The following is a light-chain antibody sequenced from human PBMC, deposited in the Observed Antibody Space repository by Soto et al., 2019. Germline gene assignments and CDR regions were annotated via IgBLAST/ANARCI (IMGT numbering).Light chain of an antibody. CDR3: CSYASSYIWEV. J-gene: IGLJ2*01. V-gene: IGLV2-11*01. Sequence: SALTLPPSVSGSPGQAVTIPCSGSNRDVGSSNYVSWYQHHPGKAPKLIIYDVNKRPSGVPDRYSRSKSGNTASLIISGLQSDDEADFYCCSYASSYIWEVF. CDR2: DVN. CDR1: NRDVGSSNY.